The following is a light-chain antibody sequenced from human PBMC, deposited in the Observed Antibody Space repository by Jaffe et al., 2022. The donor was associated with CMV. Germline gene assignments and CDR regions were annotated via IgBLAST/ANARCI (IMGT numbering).Light chain of an antibody. CDR3: CSYAGIYTWV. J-gene: IGLJ3*02. CDR1: GSDIGGYNY. CDR2: DVN. V-gene: IGLV2-11*01. Sequence: QSALTQPRSVSGSPGQSVTISCTGTGSDIGGYNYVSWYQHHPGKAPKLMIYDVNKRPSGVPDRFSGSKSGNAASLTISGLQAEDEADYYCCSYAGIYTWVFGGGTKLTVL.